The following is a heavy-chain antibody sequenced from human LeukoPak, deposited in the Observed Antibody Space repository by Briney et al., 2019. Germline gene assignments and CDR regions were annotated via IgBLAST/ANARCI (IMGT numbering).Heavy chain of an antibody. CDR3: ASAVGYCSSTSCFFRYYYCGMDV. J-gene: IGHJ6*02. V-gene: IGHV1-8*01. CDR1: GYTFTSYD. D-gene: IGHD2-2*01. CDR2: MNPNSGNT. Sequence: ASVKVSCKASGYTFTSYDINWVRQATGQGLEWMGWMNPNSGNTGYAQKFQGRVTMTRNTSISTAYMELSSLRSEDTAVYYCASAVGYCSSTSCFFRYYYCGMDVWGQGTTVTVSS.